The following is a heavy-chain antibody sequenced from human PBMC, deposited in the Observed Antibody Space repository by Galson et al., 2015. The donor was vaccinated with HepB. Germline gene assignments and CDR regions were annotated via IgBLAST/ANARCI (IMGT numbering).Heavy chain of an antibody. CDR3: ARGGVVSPGWLFIGEDFDY. Sequence: SLRLSCAASGFTFSSYWMHWVRQAPGKGLVWVSRINSDGSSTSYADSVKGRFTISRDNAKNTLYLQMNSLRAEDTAVYYCARGGVVSPGWLFIGEDFDYWGQGTLVTVSS. D-gene: IGHD3-22*01. CDR2: INSDGSST. CDR1: GFTFSSYW. V-gene: IGHV3-74*01. J-gene: IGHJ4*02.